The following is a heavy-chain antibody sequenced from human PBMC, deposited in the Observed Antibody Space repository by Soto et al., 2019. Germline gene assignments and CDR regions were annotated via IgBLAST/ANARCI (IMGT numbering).Heavy chain of an antibody. D-gene: IGHD6-6*01. CDR1: GYIFSNYW. CDR3: ARDDYSSSTGDIAI. V-gene: IGHV5-51*01. J-gene: IGHJ3*02. Sequence: GESLKISCKGSGYIFSNYWIGWVRQMPGKGLEWMGIIYPGDSTTTYSPSFEGQVAISADKSISTAYLQWSSLKASDTAMYYCARDDYSSSTGDIAIWGQGTLVTVSS. CDR2: IYPGDSTT.